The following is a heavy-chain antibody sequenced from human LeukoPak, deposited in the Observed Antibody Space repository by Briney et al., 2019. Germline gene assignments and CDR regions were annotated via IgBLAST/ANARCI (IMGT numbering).Heavy chain of an antibody. J-gene: IGHJ4*02. CDR3: ASAYYLYYFDY. CDR1: GFTFTSYA. CDR2: ISASGGST. V-gene: IGHV3-23*01. Sequence: PGGSLRLSCAASGFTFTSYAMSWVRQAPKKGLEWVSVISASGGSTNYADSVKGRFTISRDNSKNTLYLQMNSLRAEDSAVYYCASAYYLYYFDYWGQGTLVTVSS. D-gene: IGHD3-22*01.